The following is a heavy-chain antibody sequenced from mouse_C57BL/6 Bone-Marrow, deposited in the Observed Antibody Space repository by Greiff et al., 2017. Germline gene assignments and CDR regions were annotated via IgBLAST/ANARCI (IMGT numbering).Heavy chain of an antibody. Sequence: ESGAELVRPGASVKLSCKASGYTFTDYYINWVKQRPGQGLEWIARIYPGSGNTYYNEKFKGKATLTAEKSSSTAYMQLSSLTSEDSAVYFCAREGIYYYGSSYDFDYWGQGTTLTVSS. D-gene: IGHD1-1*01. CDR3: AREGIYYYGSSYDFDY. CDR2: IYPGSGNT. CDR1: GYTFTDYY. J-gene: IGHJ2*01. V-gene: IGHV1-76*01.